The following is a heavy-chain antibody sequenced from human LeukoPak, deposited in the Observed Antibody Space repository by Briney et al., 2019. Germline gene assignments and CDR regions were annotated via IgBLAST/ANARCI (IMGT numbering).Heavy chain of an antibody. CDR3: AKAMAPLGRDIVVVPAAYGETRTQPEFNWFDP. CDR1: GLTFSSYA. Sequence: GGSLRLSCAASGLTFSSYAMSWVRQAPGKGLEWVSAISGSGGSTYYADSVKGRFTISRDNSKNTLYLQMNSLRAEDTAVYYCAKAMAPLGRDIVVVPAAYGETRTQPEFNWFDPWGQGTLVTVSS. D-gene: IGHD2-2*01. CDR2: ISGSGGST. V-gene: IGHV3-23*01. J-gene: IGHJ5*02.